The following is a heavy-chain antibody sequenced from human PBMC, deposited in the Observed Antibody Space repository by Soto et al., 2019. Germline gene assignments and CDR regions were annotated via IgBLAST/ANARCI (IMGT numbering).Heavy chain of an antibody. J-gene: IGHJ4*02. CDR3: ARDSPPVDY. CDR2: ISAYNGNT. CDR1: GYTFTNYG. Sequence: QVQLVQSGAEVKKPGASVKVSCKAPGYTFTNYGISWVRQAPGQGLARMGWISAYNGNTNYAQKLQATVTMTTDTPTSTAYMELRSLRSDDTAVYYCARDSPPVDYWGQGTLVTVSS. V-gene: IGHV1-18*01.